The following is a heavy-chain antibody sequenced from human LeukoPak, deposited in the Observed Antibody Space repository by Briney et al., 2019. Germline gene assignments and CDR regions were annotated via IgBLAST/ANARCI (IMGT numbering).Heavy chain of an antibody. V-gene: IGHV1-8*01. CDR3: ARGLRYFDWLYLETYYYYGMDV. CDR1: GYTFTSYD. D-gene: IGHD3-9*01. CDR2: MNPNSGNT. J-gene: IGHJ6*02. Sequence: ASVKVSCKASGYTFTSYDINWVRHATGQGLESMGWMNPNSGNTGYAHKFQGRVTMTRNTSISTAYMELSSLRSEDTAVYYCARGLRYFDWLYLETYYYYGMDVWGQGTTVTVSS.